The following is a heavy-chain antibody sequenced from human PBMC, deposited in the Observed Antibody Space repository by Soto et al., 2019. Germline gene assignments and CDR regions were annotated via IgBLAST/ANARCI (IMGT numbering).Heavy chain of an antibody. Sequence: SETLSLTCAFSCVSIISYYWSWIRQPPGKGLEWIGYNYYSGTTNYNPSLKSRVTISVDTSKNQFSLKLSSVTAADTAVYYCASQVIVVVVAPTGPVGFDPWGQGTLVTVSS. V-gene: IGHV4-59*08. D-gene: IGHD2-15*01. CDR2: NYYSGTT. CDR1: CVSIISYY. J-gene: IGHJ5*02. CDR3: ASQVIVVVVAPTGPVGFDP.